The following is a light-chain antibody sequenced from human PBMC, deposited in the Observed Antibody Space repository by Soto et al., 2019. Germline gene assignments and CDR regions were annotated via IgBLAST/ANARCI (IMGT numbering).Light chain of an antibody. CDR3: QHRNNWPWT. V-gene: IGKV3-11*01. CDR1: QSVGRY. Sequence: EIVLTQSPAILSLSPGERATLSCRASQSVGRYLVWYQQKPGQAPSLLIYDASNRATGVPARFSGSGSGTDFTLTISSLESEDFAFYYCQHRNNWPWTLGQGTRVELK. CDR2: DAS. J-gene: IGKJ1*01.